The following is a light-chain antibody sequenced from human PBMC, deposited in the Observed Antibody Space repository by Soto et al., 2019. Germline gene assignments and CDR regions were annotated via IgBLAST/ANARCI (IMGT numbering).Light chain of an antibody. Sequence: QSALTQPTSVSGSPGQSITISCTGNHNDIGTYDYVSWYQQHPGRDPRLLIYGVTARPSGISDRFSASKSGLTASLTISGLQPEDEADYYCSSLTSNRIYVFGPGTKVTVL. CDR2: GVT. V-gene: IGLV2-14*03. J-gene: IGLJ1*01. CDR3: SSLTSNRIYV. CDR1: HNDIGTYDY.